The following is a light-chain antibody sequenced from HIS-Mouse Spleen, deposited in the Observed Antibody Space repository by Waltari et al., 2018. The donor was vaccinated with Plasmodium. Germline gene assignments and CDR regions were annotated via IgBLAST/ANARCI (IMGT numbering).Light chain of an antibody. J-gene: IGLJ2*01. CDR2: KDS. V-gene: IGLV3-25*03. Sequence: SYELTQPPSVSVSPGQTARITCSGDALPKQYAYWYQQKPGQAPVLVIYKDSERPSGIPWRFAGSRSGTTGTLTISGVQAEDEADYYCQSADSSGTYRVFGGGTKLTVL. CDR1: ALPKQY. CDR3: QSADSSGTYRV.